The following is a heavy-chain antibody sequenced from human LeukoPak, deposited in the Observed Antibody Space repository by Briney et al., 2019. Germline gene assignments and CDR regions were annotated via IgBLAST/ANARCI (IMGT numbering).Heavy chain of an antibody. Sequence: NPSETLSLTCTVSGYSISSGYYWGWIRQPPGKGLEWIGSIYHSGSTYYNPSLKSRVTISVYTSKNQFSLKLTSVTAADTAVYYCAKQTGSGLFILPGGQGTLVTVSS. CDR3: AKQTGSGLFILP. CDR1: GYSISSGYY. CDR2: IYHSGST. J-gene: IGHJ4*02. V-gene: IGHV4-38-2*02. D-gene: IGHD3/OR15-3a*01.